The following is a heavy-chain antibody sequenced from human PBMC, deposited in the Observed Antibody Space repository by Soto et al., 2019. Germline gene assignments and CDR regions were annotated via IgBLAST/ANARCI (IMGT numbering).Heavy chain of an antibody. Sequence: QVQLVESGGGMVQPGRCLRLSCAASGFTCSSYAMHWVRQAPCKGMEWVAVISYDGSNKYYADSVKGRFTISRDNSKNTLNLQMNSLRAEDTAVYYCATGYSSRWLYCHHWGQGTLVTVSS. V-gene: IGHV3-30-3*01. J-gene: IGHJ1*01. CDR2: ISYDGSNK. D-gene: IGHD6-13*01. CDR3: ATGYSSRWLYCHH. CDR1: GFTCSSYA.